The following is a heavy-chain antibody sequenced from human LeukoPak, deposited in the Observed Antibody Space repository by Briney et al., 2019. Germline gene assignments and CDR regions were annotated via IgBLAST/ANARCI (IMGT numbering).Heavy chain of an antibody. CDR2: SNPSGDST. D-gene: IGHD1-1*01. CDR3: ARWTTTFLDY. J-gene: IGHJ4*02. Sequence: ASVKVSCNASGYTFTSYYIHWVRQAPGHGLEWMGISNPSGDSTNYAQKFRGRVTMTRDASTSTVYMDLSSLRSEDTAVYYCARWTTTFLDYWGQGTLVTVSS. CDR1: GYTFTSYY. V-gene: IGHV1-46*01.